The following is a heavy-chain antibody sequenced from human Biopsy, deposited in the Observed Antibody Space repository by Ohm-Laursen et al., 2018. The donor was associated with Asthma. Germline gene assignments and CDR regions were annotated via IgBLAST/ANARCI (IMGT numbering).Heavy chain of an antibody. D-gene: IGHD2-21*01. J-gene: IGHJ6*02. CDR3: VRYSGRAGYNLDL. Sequence: TLSLTCSVSGDSINSGGYFWSWIRQHPGKGLEWIGYIYKSGSTDYNPSLMSRVTIWIDLCKNQFSLRLTSVTSADTAVYYCVRYSGRAGYNLDLWGQGTTVTVSS. CDR1: GDSINSGGYF. CDR2: IYKSGST. V-gene: IGHV4-31*03.